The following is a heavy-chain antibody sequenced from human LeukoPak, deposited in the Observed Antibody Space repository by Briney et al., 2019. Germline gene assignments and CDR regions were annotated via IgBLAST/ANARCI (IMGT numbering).Heavy chain of an antibody. CDR3: ARQKSVDRSRNGGADY. V-gene: IGHV4-34*01. CDR2: INHSGST. J-gene: IGHJ4*02. Sequence: SETLSLTCAVYGGSFSGYYWSWIRQPPGKGLEWIGEINHSGSTNYNPSLKSRVTISVDTSKNQFSLKLSSVTAADTAVHYCARQKSVDRSRNGGADYWGQGTLVTVSS. D-gene: IGHD7-27*01. CDR1: GGSFSGYY.